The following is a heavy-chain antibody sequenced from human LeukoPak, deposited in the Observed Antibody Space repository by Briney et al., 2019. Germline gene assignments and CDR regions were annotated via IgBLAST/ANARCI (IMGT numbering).Heavy chain of an antibody. CDR3: ARNYGGNGGLTFDY. D-gene: IGHD4-23*01. V-gene: IGHV4-39*07. Sequence: SETLSLTCTVSGGSISSSSYYWGWIRQPPGKGLEWIGSIYYSGSTYYNPSLKSRVTISVDTSKNQFSLKLSSVTAADTAVYYCARNYGGNGGLTFDYWGQGTLVTVSS. CDR1: GGSISSSSYY. CDR2: IYYSGST. J-gene: IGHJ4*02.